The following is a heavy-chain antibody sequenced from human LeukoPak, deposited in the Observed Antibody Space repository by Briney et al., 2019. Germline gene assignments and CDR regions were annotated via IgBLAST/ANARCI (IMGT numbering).Heavy chain of an antibody. Sequence: ASVKVSCKASGDTFSVYAYSWVRQAPGQGLEWMGGIIPMFGTASYAQKFQGRVTITADELTTTASMELRSLTSEDTAVFYCARGNGLLDQFDYWGQGTLVTVSS. CDR2: IIPMFGTA. J-gene: IGHJ4*02. CDR3: ARGNGLLDQFDY. D-gene: IGHD1-1*01. V-gene: IGHV1-69*13. CDR1: GDTFSVYA.